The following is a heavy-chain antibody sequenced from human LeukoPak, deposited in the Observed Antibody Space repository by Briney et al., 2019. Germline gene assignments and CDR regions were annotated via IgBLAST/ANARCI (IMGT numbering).Heavy chain of an antibody. D-gene: IGHD3-10*01. CDR1: GGTFSSYA. J-gene: IGHJ5*02. CDR3: ARLGSSGFWFDP. Sequence: ASVKVSCKASGGTFSSYAISWVRQAPGQGLEWMGGIIPIFGTANYAQKFQGRVTITTDESTSTAYMELSSLRSEDTAVYYCARLGSSGFWFDPWGQGTLVTVSS. CDR2: IIPIFGTA. V-gene: IGHV1-69*05.